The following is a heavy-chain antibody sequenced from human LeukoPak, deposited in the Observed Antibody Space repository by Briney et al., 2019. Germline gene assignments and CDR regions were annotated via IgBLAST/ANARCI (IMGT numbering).Heavy chain of an antibody. CDR1: GFSFTPYT. D-gene: IGHD6-19*01. CDR2: ISSDLNNK. Sequence: GWSLRLSCAASGFSFTPYTMHWVRQAPGKGLEWLAVISSDLNNKYYADSVKGRFTISRDNSKNTLYLQLNSLGPEDTAIYYCARVGPYSSGYFDSWGQGTLVTVSS. J-gene: IGHJ4*02. V-gene: IGHV3-30*04. CDR3: ARVGPYSSGYFDS.